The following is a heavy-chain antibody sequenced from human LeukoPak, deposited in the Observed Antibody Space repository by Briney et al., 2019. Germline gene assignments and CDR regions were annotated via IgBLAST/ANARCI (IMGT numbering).Heavy chain of an antibody. J-gene: IGHJ3*02. D-gene: IGHD3-3*01. V-gene: IGHV1-69*04. CDR2: IIPIFGIA. Sequence: SSVKVSCKASGGTFSSYAISWVRQAPGQGLEWMGRIIPIFGIANYAQKFQGRVTITADKSTSTAYMELSSLRSEDMAVYYCARDPPTSYYDFWSGYYSDAFDIWGQGTMVTVSS. CDR1: GGTFSSYA. CDR3: ARDPPTSYYDFWSGYYSDAFDI.